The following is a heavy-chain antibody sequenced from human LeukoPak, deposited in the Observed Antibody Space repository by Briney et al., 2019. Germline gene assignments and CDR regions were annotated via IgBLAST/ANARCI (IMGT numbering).Heavy chain of an antibody. D-gene: IGHD3-22*01. CDR2: INHSGST. CDR3: ARGFYDSSVYYFDY. Sequence: SETLSLTCVVYGGFYSGYYWSWIRQPPGKGLEWIGEINHSGSTNYNPSLKSRVTISVDTSKNQFSLKLSSVTAADTAVYYCARGFYDSSVYYFDYWGQGTLVTVSS. V-gene: IGHV4-34*01. J-gene: IGHJ4*02. CDR1: GGFYSGYY.